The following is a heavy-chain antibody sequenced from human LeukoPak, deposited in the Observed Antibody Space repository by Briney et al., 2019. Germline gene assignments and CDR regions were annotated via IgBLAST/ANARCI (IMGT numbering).Heavy chain of an antibody. D-gene: IGHD2-15*01. CDR1: GFTFSSYA. V-gene: IGHV3-30*14. Sequence: GGSLRLSCAASGFTFSSYAMHWVRQAPGKGLEWVAVISYDGSNKYYADSVKGRFTISRDNSKNTLYLQMNSLRAEDTAVYYCARDARYCSGGSCYTGEFDYWGQGTLVTVSS. CDR3: ARDARYCSGGSCYTGEFDY. J-gene: IGHJ4*02. CDR2: ISYDGSNK.